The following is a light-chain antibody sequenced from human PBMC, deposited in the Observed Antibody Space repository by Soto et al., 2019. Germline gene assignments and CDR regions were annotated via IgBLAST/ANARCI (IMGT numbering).Light chain of an antibody. V-gene: IGLV2-8*01. CDR2: EVS. Sequence: ALTQPPSASGSPGQSVTISCTGTSSDVGGYNYVSWYQQHPGKAPKLMIYEVSKRPSGVPDRFSGSKSGNTASLTVSGLQAEDEADYYCSSYAGSNGVFGTGTKVTVL. J-gene: IGLJ1*01. CDR3: SSYAGSNGV. CDR1: SSDVGGYNY.